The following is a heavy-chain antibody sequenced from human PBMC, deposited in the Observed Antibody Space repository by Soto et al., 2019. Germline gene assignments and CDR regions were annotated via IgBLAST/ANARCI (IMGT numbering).Heavy chain of an antibody. CDR2: IYPGDSDT. J-gene: IGHJ3*02. V-gene: IGHV5-51*03. CDR3: ARSPLYCSSTSCFHDAFDI. D-gene: IGHD2-2*01. CDR1: GYSFTSYW. Sequence: GESLKISCKGSGYSFTSYWIGWVRQMPGKVLEWMGIIYPGDSDTRYSPSFQGQVTISADKSISTAYLQWSSLKASDTAMYYCARSPLYCSSTSCFHDAFDIWGQGTMVTVSS.